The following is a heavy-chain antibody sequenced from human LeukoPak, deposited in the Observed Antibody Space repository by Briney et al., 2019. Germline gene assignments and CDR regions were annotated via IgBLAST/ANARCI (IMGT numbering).Heavy chain of an antibody. V-gene: IGHV4-34*01. Sequence: SETLSLTCAVYGGSFSGDYWSWIRQPPGKGLEWIGEINHSGSTNYNPSLKSRVTMSVDTSKNQFSLKLSSVTAADTAVYYCARGPYCTNGVCYRPHYFDYWGQGTLVTVSS. D-gene: IGHD2-8*01. CDR3: ARGPYCTNGVCYRPHYFDY. CDR2: INHSGST. CDR1: GGSFSGDY. J-gene: IGHJ4*02.